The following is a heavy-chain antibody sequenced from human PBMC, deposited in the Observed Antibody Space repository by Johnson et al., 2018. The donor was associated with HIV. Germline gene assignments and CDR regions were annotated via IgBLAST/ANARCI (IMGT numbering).Heavy chain of an antibody. CDR2: IGTAGDT. Sequence: EVQLVESGGGLVQPGVSLRLSCAASGFTVSSNYMSWVRQAPGKGLEWVSGIGTAGDTYYPASAKGRFTISRENAKNSLYLQMKSLRAGDTAVYYCVRARGYSLAFDICGQGTMVTVSS. J-gene: IGHJ3*02. CDR1: GFTVSSNY. D-gene: IGHD2-21*01. V-gene: IGHV3-13*01. CDR3: VRARGYSLAFDI.